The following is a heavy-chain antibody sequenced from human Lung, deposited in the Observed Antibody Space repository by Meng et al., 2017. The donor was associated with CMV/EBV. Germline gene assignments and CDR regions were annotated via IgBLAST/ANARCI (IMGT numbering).Heavy chain of an antibody. CDR3: ARHLGLFDD. J-gene: IGHJ4*02. CDR1: GFTFDDYA. Sequence: SLKISCAASGFTFDDYAMHWVRQAPGKGLEWVSGISWSSRAVVYADSLKGRFTISRDNSKNTLYLQMNSLRAEDTAVYYCARHLGLFDDWGQGTLVTVSS. CDR2: ISWSSRAV. V-gene: IGHV3-9*01.